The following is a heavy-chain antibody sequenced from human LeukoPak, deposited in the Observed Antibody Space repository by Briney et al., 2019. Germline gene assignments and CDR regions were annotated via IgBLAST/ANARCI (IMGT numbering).Heavy chain of an antibody. CDR3: ASIGVVISTYYYYGMDV. D-gene: IGHD3-3*01. V-gene: IGHV3-48*03. CDR2: ISSSGSTI. CDR1: GFTFSSYE. Sequence: GGSLRLSCAASGFTFSSYEMNWVRQAPGKGLEWVSYISSSGSTIYYADSVKGRFTISRDNAKNSLNLQMNSLRAEDTAVYYCASIGVVISTYYYYGMDVWGQGTTVTVSS. J-gene: IGHJ6*02.